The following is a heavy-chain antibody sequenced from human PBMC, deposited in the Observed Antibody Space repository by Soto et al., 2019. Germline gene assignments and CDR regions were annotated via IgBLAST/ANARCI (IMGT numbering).Heavy chain of an antibody. J-gene: IGHJ5*02. Sequence: PSETLSLTCTVSCGSIDSYYWTWIRQPPGNGLYGIGYGYYTVTTTXXPSLKSRXXISVDTSMNHVALKLXSVTAAYTAFYYCARLGGHYQSRDTWGQGTLVXXS. V-gene: IGHV4-59*08. CDR3: ARLGGHYQSRDT. D-gene: IGHD3-22*01. CDR1: CGSIDSYY. CDR2: GYYTVTT.